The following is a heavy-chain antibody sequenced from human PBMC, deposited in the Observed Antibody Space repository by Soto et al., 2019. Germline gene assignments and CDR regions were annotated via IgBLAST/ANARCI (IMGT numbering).Heavy chain of an antibody. D-gene: IGHD2-2*01. Sequence: QVTVKESGPVLVKPTETLTLTCTVSGFSLSNAGLGVSWIRQPPGKALEWLAHIFSNDEKSYSTSLKSRLTISQDTSKSQVVLIMTTMHPVDTATYYCASTYGASWDWFDPWGQGTLVTVSS. CDR2: IFSNDEK. V-gene: IGHV2-26*04. J-gene: IGHJ5*02. CDR3: ASTYGASWDWFDP. CDR1: GFSLSNAGLG.